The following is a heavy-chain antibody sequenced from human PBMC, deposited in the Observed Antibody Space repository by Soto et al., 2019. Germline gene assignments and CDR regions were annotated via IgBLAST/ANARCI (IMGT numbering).Heavy chain of an antibody. V-gene: IGHV4-39*01. Sequence: QLQLQESGPGLVKPSETLSLTCTVSGGSISSSSYYWGWIRQPPGKGLEWIGSIYYSGSTYYNPSLKSRVTISVDTSKNQFSLKLSSVTAADTAVYYCARPRDFWSGSTGYYFDYWGQGTLVTVSS. CDR3: ARPRDFWSGSTGYYFDY. J-gene: IGHJ4*02. CDR1: GGSISSSSYY. D-gene: IGHD3-3*01. CDR2: IYYSGST.